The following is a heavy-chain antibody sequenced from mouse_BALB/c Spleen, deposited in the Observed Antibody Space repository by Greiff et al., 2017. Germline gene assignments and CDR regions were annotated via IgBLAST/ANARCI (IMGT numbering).Heavy chain of an antibody. J-gene: IGHJ4*01. CDR3: ARSGGNYDAMDY. CDR1: GFTFSSFG. CDR2: ISSGSSTI. D-gene: IGHD1-1*02. V-gene: IGHV5-17*02. Sequence: EVKVVESGGGLVHPGGSRKLSCAASGFTFSSFGMHWVRQAPEKGLEWVAYISSGSSTIYYADTVKGRFTISRDNPKNTLFLQMTSLRSEDTAMYYCARSGGNYDAMDYWGQGTSVTVSS.